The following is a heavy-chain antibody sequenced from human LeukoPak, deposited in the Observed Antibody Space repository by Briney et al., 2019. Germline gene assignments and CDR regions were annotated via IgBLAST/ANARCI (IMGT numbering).Heavy chain of an antibody. V-gene: IGHV4-4*02. Sequence: PSGTLSLTCAVSGGSITSSNWWSWVRQPPGKGLEWIGEIYYTGNTNYNPSLKSRVTISVDKSDNQFSLNLSSVTAADTAVYYCARLTGYSSESWFDPWGQGTLVTVSS. CDR2: IYYTGNT. CDR1: GGSITSSNW. CDR3: ARLTGYSSESWFDP. D-gene: IGHD3-9*01. J-gene: IGHJ5*02.